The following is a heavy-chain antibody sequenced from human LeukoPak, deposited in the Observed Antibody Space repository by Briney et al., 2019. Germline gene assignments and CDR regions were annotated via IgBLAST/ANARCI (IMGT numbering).Heavy chain of an antibody. CDR2: INQDGSEK. D-gene: IGHD3-10*01. Sequence: GGSLRLSCAASGFTFSSYSMSWVRQAPGKGLEWVANINQDGSEKYYVDSVKGRFTISRDNAKNSLYLQMNSLRVEDTAVYYCARDHYYGSGSYPLYWGQGALVTVSS. CDR3: ARDHYYGSGSYPLY. V-gene: IGHV3-7*04. J-gene: IGHJ4*02. CDR1: GFTFSSYS.